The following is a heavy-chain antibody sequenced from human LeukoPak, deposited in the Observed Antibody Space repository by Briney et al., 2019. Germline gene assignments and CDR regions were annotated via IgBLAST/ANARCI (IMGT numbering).Heavy chain of an antibody. V-gene: IGHV4-38-2*02. D-gene: IGHD5-18*01. CDR2: IYHSGST. Sequence: SETLSLTCTVSGYSISSGYYWGRIRQPPGKGLERIGSIYHSGSTYYNPSLKSRVTISVDTSKNQFSLKLSSVTAADTAVYYCARADVDTAMVGAFDIWGQGTMVTVSS. J-gene: IGHJ3*02. CDR3: ARADVDTAMVGAFDI. CDR1: GYSISSGYY.